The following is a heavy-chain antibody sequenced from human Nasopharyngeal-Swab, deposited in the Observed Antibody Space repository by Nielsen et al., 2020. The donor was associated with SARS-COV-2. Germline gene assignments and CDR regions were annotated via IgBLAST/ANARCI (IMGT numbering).Heavy chain of an antibody. CDR3: ARVAGDV. Sequence: GESLKNSCAASGFTVSSNYMSWVRQAPGKGLEWVSVIYSGGSTYYADSVKGRFTISRDNSKNTLYLQMNSLRAEDTAVYYCARVAGDVWGQGTTVTVSS. J-gene: IGHJ6*02. V-gene: IGHV3-53*01. CDR1: GFTVSSNY. CDR2: IYSGGST.